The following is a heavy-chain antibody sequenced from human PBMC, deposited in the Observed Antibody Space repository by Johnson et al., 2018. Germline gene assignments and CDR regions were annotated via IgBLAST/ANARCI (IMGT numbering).Heavy chain of an antibody. J-gene: IGHJ3*02. CDR3: TTDRNDYGDWDAFDI. Sequence: VELVQSGGGLVKPGGSLRLSCAASGFTFSNAWMNWVRQAPGKGLAWVGRIKSKTDGGTTDYAAPVKGRFTISRDDSKNTLYLQMNSLKTEDTAVFYCTTDRNDYGDWDAFDIWGKGTMVTVSS. V-gene: IGHV3-15*07. CDR1: GFTFSNAW. D-gene: IGHD4-17*01. CDR2: IKSKTDGGTT.